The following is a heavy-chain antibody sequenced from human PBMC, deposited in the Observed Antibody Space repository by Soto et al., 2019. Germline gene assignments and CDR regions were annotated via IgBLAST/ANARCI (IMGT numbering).Heavy chain of an antibody. V-gene: IGHV4-39*07. D-gene: IGHD1-7*01. CDR1: GGSISTRSSY. CDR3: ARDRSELELHLDY. CDR2: IYYIGNT. J-gene: IGHJ4*02. Sequence: SETLSLTCTVSGGSISTRSSYWGWIRQPPGKGLEWIGSIYYIGNTYYNPSLKSRVAISIDSSKNQFSLKLSSVTAADTAVYYCARDRSELELHLDYWGQGTLVTVSS.